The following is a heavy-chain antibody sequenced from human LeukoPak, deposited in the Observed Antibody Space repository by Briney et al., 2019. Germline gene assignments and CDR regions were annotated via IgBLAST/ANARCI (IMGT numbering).Heavy chain of an antibody. CDR1: GYTFTGHY. CDR2: INPKNAGT. J-gene: IGHJ4*02. D-gene: IGHD5-12*01. Sequence: ASVKVSCKASGYTFTGHYMHWVRQAPGQGLEWMGWINPKNAGTNYAQKLQGRVTMTTDASTSTAYMELKSLRSDDTAIYYCARRGYSGYVVGGGNDYWGQGTLVTVSS. V-gene: IGHV1-2*02. CDR3: ARRGYSGYVVGGGNDY.